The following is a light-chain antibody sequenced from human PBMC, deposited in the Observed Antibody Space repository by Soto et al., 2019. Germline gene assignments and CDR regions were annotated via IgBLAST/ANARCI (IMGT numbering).Light chain of an antibody. CDR1: QSVSSN. CDR2: GAS. J-gene: IGKJ4*01. V-gene: IGKV3-15*01. CDR3: QQYNNWPLT. Sequence: EIVMTQSPATLSVSPGERATLSCRASQSVSSNLAWYQQKPGQAPRLLIYGASTRATGIPARFSVSESGTEFTLTISSLQSEDVAVYHCQQYNNWPLTFGGGNKVEIK.